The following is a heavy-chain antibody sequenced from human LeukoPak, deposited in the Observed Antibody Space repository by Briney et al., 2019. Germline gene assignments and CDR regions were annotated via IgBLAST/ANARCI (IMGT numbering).Heavy chain of an antibody. CDR1: GFPFSTYG. J-gene: IGHJ4*02. CDR2: IWNDASNK. V-gene: IGHV3-33*01. D-gene: IGHD1-26*01. Sequence: GGSLRLSCAASGFPFSTYGMHWVRQAPGKGLKWVAMIWNDASNKYYAESVKGRFTISRDNSKNTLYLQMNSLRAEDTAVYFCATEYSWTSAFDYWGQGTLVTVSS. CDR3: ATEYSWTSAFDY.